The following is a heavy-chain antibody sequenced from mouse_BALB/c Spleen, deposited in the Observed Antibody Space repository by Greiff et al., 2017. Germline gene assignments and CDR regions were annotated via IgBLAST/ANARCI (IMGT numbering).Heavy chain of an antibody. J-gene: IGHJ1*01. CDR2: ISSGGGNT. Sequence: EVKVVESGGGLVKPGGSLKLSCAASGFTFSSYTMSWVRQTPEKRLEWVATISSGGGNTYYPDSVKGRFTISRDNAKNNLYLQMSSLRSEDTALYYCARDDYYGTAYWYFDVWGAGTTVTVSS. D-gene: IGHD1-1*01. V-gene: IGHV5-9*03. CDR3: ARDDYYGTAYWYFDV. CDR1: GFTFSSYT.